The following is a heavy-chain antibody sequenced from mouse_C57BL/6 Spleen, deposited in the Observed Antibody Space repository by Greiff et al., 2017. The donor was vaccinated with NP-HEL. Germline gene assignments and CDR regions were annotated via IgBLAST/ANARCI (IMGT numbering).Heavy chain of an antibody. CDR1: GFSLTSYG. CDR2: IWSDGRT. CDR3: ARQRDYDVAWFAY. D-gene: IGHD2-4*01. V-gene: IGHV2-6-1*01. J-gene: IGHJ3*01. Sequence: VKVVESGPGLVAPSQSLSITCTVSGFSLTSYGVHWVRQPPGKGLEWLVVIWSDGRTTYNSALKSRLSISKDNSKIQVFLKMNSLQTEDTAMYYCARQRDYDVAWFAYWGQGTLVTVSA.